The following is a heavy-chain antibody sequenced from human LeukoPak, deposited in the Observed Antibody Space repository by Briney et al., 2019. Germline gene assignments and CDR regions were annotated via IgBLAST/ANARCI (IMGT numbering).Heavy chain of an antibody. CDR3: ARVVYSYGSSFDY. Sequence: RSDTLSLTCTVSGDSISLYYWSWIRQPPGKGLEWIGYIYYSGSTNYNPSLKSRVTISVDTSKNQFSLKLSSVTAADTVVYYCARVVYSYGSSFDYWGQGTLVTVSS. D-gene: IGHD5-18*01. CDR1: GDSISLYY. V-gene: IGHV4-59*07. J-gene: IGHJ4*02. CDR2: IYYSGST.